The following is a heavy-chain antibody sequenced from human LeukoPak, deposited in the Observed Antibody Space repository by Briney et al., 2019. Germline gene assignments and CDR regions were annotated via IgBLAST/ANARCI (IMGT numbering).Heavy chain of an antibody. J-gene: IGHJ4*02. Sequence: ASEKVSCKASGGTFSSYTISWVRQAPGQGLEWMGRIIPILGIANYAQKFQGRVTITADKSTSTAYMELSSLRSEDTAVYYCARVSPDGYFDYWGQGALVTVSS. V-gene: IGHV1-69*02. CDR2: IIPILGIA. CDR3: ARVSPDGYFDY. D-gene: IGHD2/OR15-2a*01. CDR1: GGTFSSYT.